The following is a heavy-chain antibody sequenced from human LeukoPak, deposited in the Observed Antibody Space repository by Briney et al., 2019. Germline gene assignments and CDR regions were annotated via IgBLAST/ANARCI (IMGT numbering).Heavy chain of an antibody. CDR1: GYSISSGSY. V-gene: IGHV4-38-2*02. Sequence: SETLSLTCTVSGYSISSGSYWGWIRQPPGKGLEWIGSIYHSGSTYYNPSLKSRVTISVDTSKNQFSLKLSSVTAADTAVYYCARQPSYGPFDYWGQGTLVTVSS. J-gene: IGHJ4*02. CDR2: IYHSGST. CDR3: ARQPSYGPFDY. D-gene: IGHD5-18*01.